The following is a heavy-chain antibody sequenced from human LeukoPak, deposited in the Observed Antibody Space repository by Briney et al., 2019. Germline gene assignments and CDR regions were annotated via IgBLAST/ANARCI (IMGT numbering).Heavy chain of an antibody. D-gene: IGHD3-3*01. Sequence: SETLSLTCTVSGGSISSSSYYWSWIRQPPGKGLEWIGYIYYSGSTNYNPSLKSRVTISVDTSKNQFSLKLSSVTAADTAVYYCARGRVGWTPHSPTECWGQGTLVTVSS. V-gene: IGHV4-61*01. CDR2: IYYSGST. CDR1: GGSISSSSYY. J-gene: IGHJ4*02. CDR3: ARGRVGWTPHSPTEC.